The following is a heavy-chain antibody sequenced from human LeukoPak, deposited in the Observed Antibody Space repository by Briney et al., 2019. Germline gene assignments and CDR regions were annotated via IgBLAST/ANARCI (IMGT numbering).Heavy chain of an antibody. J-gene: IGHJ4*02. CDR2: IYHSGST. CDR3: ARASGSYGTFDY. CDR1: GYSISSGYY. V-gene: IGHV4-38-2*02. Sequence: SETLSLTCTVSGYSISSGYYWGWIRQPPGKGLEWIGSIYHSGSTYYNPSLKSRVTISVDTSKNQFSLKLSSVTAADTAVYYCARASGSYGTFDYWGQGTLVTVSS. D-gene: IGHD1-26*01.